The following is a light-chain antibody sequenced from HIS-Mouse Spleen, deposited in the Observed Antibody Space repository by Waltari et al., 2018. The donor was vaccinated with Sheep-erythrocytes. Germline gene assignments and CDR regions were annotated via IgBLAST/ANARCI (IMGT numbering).Light chain of an antibody. V-gene: IGLV2-8*01. Sequence: QSALTQPPSASGSPGQSVTISCTGTSSDVGGYNYVSWYQQHPGKAPKPMIYQASKRPSGVPDRVSGSKSGNTASLTVSGLQAEDEADYYCSSYAGSNNWVFGGGTKLTVL. CDR3: SSYAGSNNWV. J-gene: IGLJ3*02. CDR1: SSDVGGYNY. CDR2: QAS.